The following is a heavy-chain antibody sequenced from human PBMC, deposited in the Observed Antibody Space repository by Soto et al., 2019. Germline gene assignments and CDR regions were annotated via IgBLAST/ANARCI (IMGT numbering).Heavy chain of an antibody. V-gene: IGHV3-30-3*01. CDR2: ISYDGSNK. Sequence: GGSLRLSCAASGFTFSSYAMHWVRQAPGKGLEWVAVISYDGSNKYYADSVKGRFTISRDNSKNTLYLQMNSLRAEDTAVYYCARVPSSGGNPRPVDYWGQGTLVTVSS. J-gene: IGHJ4*02. CDR3: ARVPSSGGNPRPVDY. CDR1: GFTFSSYA. D-gene: IGHD2-15*01.